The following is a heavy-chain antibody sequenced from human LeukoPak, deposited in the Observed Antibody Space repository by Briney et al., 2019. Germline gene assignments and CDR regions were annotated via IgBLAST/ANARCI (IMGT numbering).Heavy chain of an antibody. J-gene: IGHJ4*02. CDR3: ARGDRGVVVTAILDY. CDR2: ISAYNGNT. D-gene: IGHD2-21*02. CDR1: GYTFTSYG. V-gene: IGHV1-18*01. Sequence: ASVKVSCKASGYTFTSYGISWVRQAPGQGLEWMGWISAYNGNTNYAQKAQGRVTMTTDTSTSTAYMEMRSLRTDDTAVYYCARGDRGVVVTAILDYWGQGTLVTVSS.